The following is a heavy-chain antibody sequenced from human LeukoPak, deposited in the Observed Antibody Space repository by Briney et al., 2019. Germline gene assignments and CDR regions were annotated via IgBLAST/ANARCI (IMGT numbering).Heavy chain of an antibody. V-gene: IGHV3-15*01. CDR3: TTGRDRGRSGFDY. Sequence: GGSLRLSCAASGFTFRNAWMSWVRQAPGKGLEWVGHFKGKIDGGTTDYAAPVKGRFTFSRDDSKNTLYLQMNSLNTEDTGVYYCTTGRDRGRSGFDYWGQGTLVTVSS. J-gene: IGHJ4*02. CDR2: FKGKIDGGTT. CDR1: GFTFRNAW. D-gene: IGHD3-3*01.